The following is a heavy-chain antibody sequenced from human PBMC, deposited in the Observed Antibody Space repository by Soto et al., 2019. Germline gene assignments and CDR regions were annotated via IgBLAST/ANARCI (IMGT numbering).Heavy chain of an antibody. J-gene: IGHJ5*02. V-gene: IGHV4-39*01. Sequence: SETLSLTCTVSGGSIVDSTYYWAWIRQSPGKGLEWIGTIFYSGGTFYTPSLKSRVTMSVDTSNNQFSLKLSSVTAADTAVYYCARQASGYYYGWFDPWGQGTLVTVSS. CDR1: GGSIVDSTYY. D-gene: IGHD3-22*01. CDR2: IFYSGGT. CDR3: ARQASGYYYGWFDP.